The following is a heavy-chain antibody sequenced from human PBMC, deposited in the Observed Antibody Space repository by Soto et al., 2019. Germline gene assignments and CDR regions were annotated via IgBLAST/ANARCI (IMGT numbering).Heavy chain of an antibody. V-gene: IGHV4-39*01. CDR1: GGSISSSSYY. Sequence: SETLSLTCTVSGGSISSSSYYWGWIRQPPGKGLEWIGSIYYSGSTYYNPSLKSRVTISVDTPKNQFSLKLSSVTAADTAVYYCARQGANWLYYFDYWGQGTLVTVSS. D-gene: IGHD1-26*01. J-gene: IGHJ4*02. CDR3: ARQGANWLYYFDY. CDR2: IYYSGST.